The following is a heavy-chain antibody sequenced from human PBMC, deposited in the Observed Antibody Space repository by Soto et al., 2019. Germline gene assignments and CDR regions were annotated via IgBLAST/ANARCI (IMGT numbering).Heavy chain of an antibody. J-gene: IGHJ6*02. CDR3: ARGNLGGFDL. CDR1: GGPYSKYS. D-gene: IGHD2-15*01. CDR2: IIPIFDIT. V-gene: IGHV1-69*02. Sequence: SVKVSCKASGGPYSKYSIIWVRQAPGQGLEWMGRIIPIFDITNYAQKFQGRVTITADKSTSTVYMDLSSLRAEDTAVYYCARGNLGGFDLWGQGTTVTVSS.